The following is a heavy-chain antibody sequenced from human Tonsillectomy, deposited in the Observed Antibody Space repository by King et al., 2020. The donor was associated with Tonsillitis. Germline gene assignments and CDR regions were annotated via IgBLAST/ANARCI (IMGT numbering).Heavy chain of an antibody. V-gene: IGHV5-10-1*03. CDR1: GYSFINHL. CDR2: IDPSDSYS. Sequence: QLVQSGAEVKKPGESLRISCKGSGYSFINHLINWVRQMPGKGLEWMGRIDPSDSYSNYSPSFHGHVTISADKSITTASLQWSRLKASDTAMYYWSTRTGFRCYDSFFDYWGQGTLVTVSS. CDR3: STRTGFRCYDSFFDY. D-gene: IGHD5-12*01. J-gene: IGHJ4*02.